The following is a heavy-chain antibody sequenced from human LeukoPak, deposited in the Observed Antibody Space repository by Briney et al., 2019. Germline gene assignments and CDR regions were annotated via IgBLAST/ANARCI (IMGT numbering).Heavy chain of an antibody. CDR2: ISGSGVNT. D-gene: IGHD6-13*01. J-gene: IGHJ4*02. V-gene: IGHV3-23*01. Sequence: GGSLRLSCAASGFTFSSYAMSWVRQAPGKGLELVPAISGSGVNTYYADSVKGRFTISRDNSENTLYLQMNSLRAEDTAVYYCAKGGDSSSWYFGYFDYWGQGTLVTVSS. CDR3: AKGGDSSSWYFGYFDY. CDR1: GFTFSSYA.